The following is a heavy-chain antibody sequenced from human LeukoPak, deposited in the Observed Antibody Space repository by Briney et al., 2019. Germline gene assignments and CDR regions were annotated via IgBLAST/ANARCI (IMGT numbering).Heavy chain of an antibody. CDR2: ISGSGGST. D-gene: IGHD3-22*01. CDR1: GFTFSSYG. Sequence: TGGSLRLSCAASGFTFSSYGMHWVRQAPGKGLEWVSAISGSGGSTYYADSVKGRFTISRDNSKNTLYLQMNSLRAEDTAVYYCAKSGDDSSGPLRGDYFDYWGQGTLVTVSS. CDR3: AKSGDDSSGPLRGDYFDY. J-gene: IGHJ4*02. V-gene: IGHV3-23*01.